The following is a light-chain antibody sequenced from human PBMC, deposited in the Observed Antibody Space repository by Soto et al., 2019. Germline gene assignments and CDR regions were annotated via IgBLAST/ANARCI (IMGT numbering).Light chain of an antibody. Sequence: QYVLTQPPSASGTPGQRVTISCSGSSSNVGSNTVNWYQQLPGTAPKLLIYSNNQRPSGVPDRFSGSKSGTSASLAISGLQSEDEADYYCAPWDDSLNGWVFGGGTKVTVL. J-gene: IGLJ3*02. CDR2: SNN. CDR1: SSNVGSNT. CDR3: APWDDSLNGWV. V-gene: IGLV1-44*01.